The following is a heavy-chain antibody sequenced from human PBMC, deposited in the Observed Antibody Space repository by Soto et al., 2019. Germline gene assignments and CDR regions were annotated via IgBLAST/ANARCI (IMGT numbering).Heavy chain of an antibody. Sequence: ASVQVSCKVSGYTLTELSMHWVRQAPGKGLEWMGGFDPEDGETIYAQKFQGRVTMTEDTSTDTAYMELSSLRSEDTAVYYCATDSPTMVRGVIITLDYWGQGTLVTVSS. CDR3: ATDSPTMVRGVIITLDY. D-gene: IGHD3-10*01. J-gene: IGHJ4*02. CDR1: GYTLTELS. V-gene: IGHV1-24*01. CDR2: FDPEDGET.